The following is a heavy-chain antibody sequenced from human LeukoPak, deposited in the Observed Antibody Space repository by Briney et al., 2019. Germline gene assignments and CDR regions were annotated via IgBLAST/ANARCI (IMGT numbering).Heavy chain of an antibody. CDR3: ARSGDNYYYHYMDV. CDR1: GFNFSSYS. D-gene: IGHD1-26*01. Sequence: PGGSLRLSCAASGFNFSSYSMNWVRQAPGKGLEWVSSISSSSSYIYYVDSVKGRFTISRDNAKNSLYLQMNSLRVEDTAVYYCARSGDNYYYHYMDVWGKGTTVTVSS. J-gene: IGHJ6*03. CDR2: ISSSSSYI. V-gene: IGHV3-21*01.